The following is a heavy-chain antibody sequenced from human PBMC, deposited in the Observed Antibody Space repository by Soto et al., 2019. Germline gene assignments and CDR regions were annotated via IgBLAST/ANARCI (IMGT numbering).Heavy chain of an antibody. V-gene: IGHV3-23*01. Sequence: GGSLRLSCAASGFTFSSYAMSWVRQAPGKGLEWVSAISGSGGSTYYADSVKGRFTISRDNSKNTLYLQMNSLRAEDTAVYYCANPSRGGTTYRYWGQGTLVTVSS. CDR1: GFTFSSYA. D-gene: IGHD3-10*01. CDR3: ANPSRGGTTYRY. CDR2: ISGSGGST. J-gene: IGHJ4*02.